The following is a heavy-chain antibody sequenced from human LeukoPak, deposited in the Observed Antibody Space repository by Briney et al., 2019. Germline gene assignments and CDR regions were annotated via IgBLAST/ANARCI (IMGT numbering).Heavy chain of an antibody. CDR2: ISSDGITV. V-gene: IGHV3-48*03. CDR3: TSASR. CDR1: GLTFSTSE. Sequence: PGGSLRLSCAASGLTFSTSEMHWVRQTPGTGLEWLSYISSDGITVYYADSVKGRFTISRDNAKNSLYLQMNSLSGDDTAVYYCTSASRWGQGTLVTVSS. J-gene: IGHJ3*01.